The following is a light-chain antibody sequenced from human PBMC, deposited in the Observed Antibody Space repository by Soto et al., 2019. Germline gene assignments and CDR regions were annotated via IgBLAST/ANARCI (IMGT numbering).Light chain of an antibody. Sequence: EIVLTQSPGTLSLSPGERATLSCRASQSVSSSYLAWYQQKPGQAPRLLIYGASSRATGIPDRFSGSGSGTDFTLTISRLEPEDVAVYYCQLYGNSSYTFGQGTKLEIK. CDR1: QSVSSSY. CDR2: GAS. CDR3: QLYGNSSYT. V-gene: IGKV3-20*01. J-gene: IGKJ2*01.